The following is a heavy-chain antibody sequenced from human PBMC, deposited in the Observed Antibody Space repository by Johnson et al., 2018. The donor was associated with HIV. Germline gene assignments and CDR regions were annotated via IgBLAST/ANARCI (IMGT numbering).Heavy chain of an antibody. J-gene: IGHJ3*02. V-gene: IGHV3-66*03. CDR1: GFIVGRNY. CDR3: AKDLSSSLGPGAFDI. CDR2: IFSVGDV. Sequence: EQLVESGGGLIQPGGSLRLSCAASGFIVGRNYMTWVRQAPGKGLEWVSVIFSVGDVYYADSVKGRFTISRDNSKNTLYLQMNSLRAEDTAVYYCAKDLSSSLGPGAFDIWGQGTMVTVSS. D-gene: IGHD6-13*01.